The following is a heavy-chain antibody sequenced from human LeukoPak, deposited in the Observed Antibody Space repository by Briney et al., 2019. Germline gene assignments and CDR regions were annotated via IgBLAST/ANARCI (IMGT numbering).Heavy chain of an antibody. V-gene: IGHV3-7*01. CDR3: ARDKIVGATHFDY. CDR1: GFTFSSYW. CDR2: IKQDGSEI. D-gene: IGHD1-26*01. Sequence: PGGSLRLSCAASGFTFSSYWMSWVRQAPGKGLGWVANIKQDGSEIYYVDSVKGRFTISRDNAKNSLYLQMNSLRAEDTAVYYCARDKIVGATHFDYWGQGTLVTVSS. J-gene: IGHJ4*02.